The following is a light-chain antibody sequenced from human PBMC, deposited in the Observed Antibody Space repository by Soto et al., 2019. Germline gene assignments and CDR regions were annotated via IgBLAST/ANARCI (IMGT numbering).Light chain of an antibody. CDR3: QHYNSYSEA. Sequence: IQMTQSPSSLSASVGDRVTITCRASQGIRNDLGWYQQKPGKAPNLLIYKASTLESGVPSRFSGSGSGTEFTLTISSLQPDDFATYYCQHYNSYSEAFGQGTKVDI. CDR1: QGIRND. J-gene: IGKJ1*01. CDR2: KAS. V-gene: IGKV1-5*03.